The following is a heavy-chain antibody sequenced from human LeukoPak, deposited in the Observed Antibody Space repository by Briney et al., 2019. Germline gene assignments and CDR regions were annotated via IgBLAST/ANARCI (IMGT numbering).Heavy chain of an antibody. J-gene: IGHJ4*02. Sequence: PGGSLRLSCSVSGFTFSTYVMHWVRQAPGKGLEYVSAISSNGDNTYYADSVKGRFTISRDNSKNTLSLQMSSLRADDMAVYYCVRGTGYWGQGTLVTVSS. CDR2: ISSNGDNT. CDR1: GFTFSTYV. V-gene: IGHV3-64D*06. CDR3: VRGTGY.